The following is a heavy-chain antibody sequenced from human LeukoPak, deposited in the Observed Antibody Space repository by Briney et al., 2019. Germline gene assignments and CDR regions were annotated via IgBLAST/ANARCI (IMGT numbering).Heavy chain of an antibody. CDR1: GFSFSGSA. CDR2: IRSKADNYTT. J-gene: IGHJ4*02. V-gene: IGHV3-73*01. Sequence: GGSLRLSCAASGFSFSGSAIHWVRQASGKGLEWVGRIRSKADNYTTGYAASVKGRFTLSRDDSKSTAYLQMNMLKTEDTAVYYCTRVPTRGSGNDYWGQGTQVTVSS. CDR3: TRVPTRGSGNDY. D-gene: IGHD3-10*01.